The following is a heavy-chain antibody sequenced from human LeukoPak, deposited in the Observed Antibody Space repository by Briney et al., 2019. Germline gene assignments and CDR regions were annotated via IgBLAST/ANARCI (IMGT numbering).Heavy chain of an antibody. Sequence: SETLSLTCTVSGGSVSSGSYYWGWIRQPPGRGLEWIGYIYYSGSTNYNPSLKSRVTISVDTSKNQFSLKLSSVAAADTAVYYCAREPREGAFDIWGQGTMVTVSS. V-gene: IGHV4-61*01. CDR3: AREPREGAFDI. J-gene: IGHJ3*02. D-gene: IGHD1-26*01. CDR1: GGSVSSGSYY. CDR2: IYYSGST.